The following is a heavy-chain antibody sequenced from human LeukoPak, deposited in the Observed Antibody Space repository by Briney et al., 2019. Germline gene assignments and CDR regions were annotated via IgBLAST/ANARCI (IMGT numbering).Heavy chain of an antibody. D-gene: IGHD6-6*01. J-gene: IGHJ4*02. V-gene: IGHV4-30-2*01. CDR2: IYHSGST. CDR3: ARRTDGSSPLFDY. Sequence: SETLSLTCAVSGGSISSGGYSRSWLRQPPGKGLEWIGYIYHSGSTYYNPSLKSRVTISVDRSKNQFSLKLSSVTAADTAVYYCARRTDGSSPLFDYWGQGILVTVSS. CDR1: GGSISSGGYS.